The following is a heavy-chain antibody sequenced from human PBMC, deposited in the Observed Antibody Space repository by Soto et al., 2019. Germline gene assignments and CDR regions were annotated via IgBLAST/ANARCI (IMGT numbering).Heavy chain of an antibody. CDR3: ARQGFGPRHGLVDV. Sequence: LRLTCTVSGGSISSYYWSWIRQPPGKGLEWIGYIYYSGSTNYNPSLQSRLTVSLDTSKKQLSLKLTSMTAADTAVYYCARQGFGPRHGLVDVWGQGTTVTVSS. CDR1: GGSISSYY. J-gene: IGHJ6*02. D-gene: IGHD3-10*01. CDR2: IYYSGST. V-gene: IGHV4-59*08.